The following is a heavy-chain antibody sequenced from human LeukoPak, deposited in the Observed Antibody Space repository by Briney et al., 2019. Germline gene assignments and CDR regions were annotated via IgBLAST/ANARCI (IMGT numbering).Heavy chain of an antibody. CDR1: GDSITTSNYY. Sequence: PSETLSLTCTVSGDSITTSNYYWGWIRQPPGKGLEWIGSIYYSGSTYYNPSLKSRVTISVDTSKNQFSLKLGSVTAADTAVYYCARDLILTGLTYNWFDPWGQGTLVTVSS. CDR3: ARDLILTGLTYNWFDP. J-gene: IGHJ5*02. D-gene: IGHD3-9*01. V-gene: IGHV4-39*07. CDR2: IYYSGST.